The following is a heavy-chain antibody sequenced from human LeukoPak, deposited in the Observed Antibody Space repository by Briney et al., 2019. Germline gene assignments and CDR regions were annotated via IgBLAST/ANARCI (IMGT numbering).Heavy chain of an antibody. CDR3: ATGGNSGYFDL. CDR2: IYHCGST. Sequence: PSETLSLTCTVSGGSISSYYWSWIRQPPGKGLEWIGYIYHCGSTNYNPSLKSRVTISVDTSKNQFSLKLSSVTAADTAVYYCATGGNSGYFDLWGRGTLVTVSS. V-gene: IGHV4-59*01. J-gene: IGHJ2*01. CDR1: GGSISSYY. D-gene: IGHD4-23*01.